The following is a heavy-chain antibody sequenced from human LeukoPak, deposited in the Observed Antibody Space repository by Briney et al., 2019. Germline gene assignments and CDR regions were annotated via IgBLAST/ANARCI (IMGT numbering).Heavy chain of an antibody. J-gene: IGHJ4*02. D-gene: IGHD4-17*01. Sequence: PGGSLRLSCAASGFTFSSYGMHWVRQAPGKGLEWVAVISYDGSNKYYADSVKGRFTISRDNSKNTLYLQMNSLRAEDTAVYYCASEPPSTVTINDYWGQGTLVTVSS. CDR2: ISYDGSNK. CDR1: GFTFSSYG. V-gene: IGHV3-30*03. CDR3: ASEPPSTVTINDY.